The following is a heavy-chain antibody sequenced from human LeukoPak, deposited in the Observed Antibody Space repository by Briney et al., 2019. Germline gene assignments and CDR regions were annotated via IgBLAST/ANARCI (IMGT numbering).Heavy chain of an antibody. Sequence: SETLSLTCTVSGGSISSSSYYWSWIRQPPGKGLEWIGYIYYSGSTNYNPSLKSRVTISVDTSKNQFSLKLSSVTAADTAVYYCARRRSLPQGYSGYDPLGYFDYWGQGTLVTVSS. CDR3: ARRRSLPQGYSGYDPLGYFDY. J-gene: IGHJ4*02. D-gene: IGHD5-12*01. CDR1: GGSISSSSYY. CDR2: IYYSGST. V-gene: IGHV4-61*05.